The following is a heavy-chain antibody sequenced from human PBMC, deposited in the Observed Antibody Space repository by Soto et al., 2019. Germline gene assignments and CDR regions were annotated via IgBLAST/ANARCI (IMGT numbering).Heavy chain of an antibody. J-gene: IGHJ6*02. V-gene: IGHV4-39*01. CDR3: ARHLVSGITIFGVVSYGMDV. CDR1: GGSISSSSYY. Sequence: ASETLSLTCTVSGGSISSSSYYWGWIRQPPGKGLGWIGIIYYSGSTYYNPSLKSRVTISVDTSKNQFSLKLSSVTAADTAVYYCARHLVSGITIFGVVSYGMDVWGQGTTVTVSS. CDR2: IYYSGST. D-gene: IGHD3-3*01.